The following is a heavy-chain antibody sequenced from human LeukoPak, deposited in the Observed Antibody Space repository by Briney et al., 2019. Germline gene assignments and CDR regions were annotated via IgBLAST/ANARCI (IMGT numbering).Heavy chain of an antibody. J-gene: IGHJ4*02. CDR1: GFTFSSYE. D-gene: IGHD3-22*01. Sequence: GGSLRLSCAASGFTFSSYEMNWVRQAPGKGLEWVSYISSSGSTIYYADSVKGRFTIPRDNAKNSLYLQMNSLRAEDTAVYYCARVATSGYYYDYWGQGTLVTVSS. CDR3: ARVATSGYYYDY. V-gene: IGHV3-48*03. CDR2: ISSSGSTI.